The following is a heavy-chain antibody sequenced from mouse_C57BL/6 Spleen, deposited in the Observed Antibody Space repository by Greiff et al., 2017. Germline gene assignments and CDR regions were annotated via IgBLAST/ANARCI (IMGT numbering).Heavy chain of an antibody. J-gene: IGHJ2*01. D-gene: IGHD1-1*01. V-gene: IGHV1-69*01. CDR2: IDPSDSYT. CDR1: GYTFTSYW. CDR3: ARHITTVGATNYFGY. Sequence: VQLQQPGAELVMPGASVKLSCKASGYTFTSYWMHWVKQRPGQGLEWIGEIDPSDSYTNYNQKFKGKSTLTVDKSSSTAYMQLSSLTSEDSAVYYCARHITTVGATNYFGYWGQGTTLTVSS.